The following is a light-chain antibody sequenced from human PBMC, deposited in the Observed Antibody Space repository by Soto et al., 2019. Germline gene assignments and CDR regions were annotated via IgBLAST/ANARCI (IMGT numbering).Light chain of an antibody. CDR3: QHYTFSPT. Sequence: DIQMTQSPSILSASVGDRVTITCRASQSLSTWLAWYQQKPGKAPKLLIYKASTLESGVPSRFSGSGSGTEFTLTISSLQPDDFATYYCQHYTFSPTFGPGTKVDV. V-gene: IGKV1-5*03. CDR2: KAS. J-gene: IGKJ3*01. CDR1: QSLSTW.